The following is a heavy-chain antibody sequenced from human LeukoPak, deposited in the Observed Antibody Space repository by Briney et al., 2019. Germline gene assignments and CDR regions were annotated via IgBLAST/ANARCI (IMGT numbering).Heavy chain of an antibody. CDR2: IYSGGST. CDR1: GFTVSSNY. D-gene: IGHD1-26*01. CDR3: ARSIVGATQLDC. J-gene: IGHJ4*02. V-gene: IGHV3-53*01. Sequence: GGSLRLSCAASGFTVSSNYMSWVRQAPGKGLEWVSVIYSGGSTYYADSVKGRFTISRDNSKNTLYLQMNSLRAEDTAVYYCARSIVGATQLDCWGQGTLVTVSS.